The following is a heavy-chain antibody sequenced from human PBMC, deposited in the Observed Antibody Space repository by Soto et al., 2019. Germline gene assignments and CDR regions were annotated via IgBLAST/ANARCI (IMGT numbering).Heavy chain of an antibody. J-gene: IGHJ5*02. CDR3: ERGGSIDPQNWLET. CDR1: VYSFTIYG. CDR2: ISAYNVNT. D-gene: IGHD3-16*01. Sequence: ASVXVAFKSSVYSFTIYGSIFFLEAPGQGLEWMGWISAYNVNTKYAQKLQGRVTMTTDTSTSTAYMELRSLRSDDTAVYYCERGGSIDPQNWLETWGQATL. V-gene: IGHV1-18*01.